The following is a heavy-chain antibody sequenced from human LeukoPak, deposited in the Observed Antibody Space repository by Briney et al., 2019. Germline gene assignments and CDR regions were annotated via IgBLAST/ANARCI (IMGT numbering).Heavy chain of an antibody. CDR3: AKDDAWLQFGE. V-gene: IGHV3-23*01. D-gene: IGHD3-10*01. CDR2: ISPRGDIT. J-gene: IGHJ4*02. Sequence: PGGSPRLSCAASGFTFSSHGMNWVRQAPGKGLEWVSGISPRGDITYYADSVKGRFTVSRDNFKNTPYLEVISLTAEDTAVYYCAKDDAWLQFGEWSQGTLVTVSS. CDR1: GFTFSSHG.